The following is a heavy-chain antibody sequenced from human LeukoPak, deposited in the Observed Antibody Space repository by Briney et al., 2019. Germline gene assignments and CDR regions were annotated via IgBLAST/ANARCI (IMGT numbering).Heavy chain of an antibody. J-gene: IGHJ4*02. CDR3: ARGRECSGTGCYLPGIY. CDR2: IKQDGSEK. Sequence: GGSLRLSCAASGFTFSSYAMNWVRQAPGKGLEWVANIKQDGSEKYHVDSVKGRFTISRDNAKNSLYLQMDSLRVEDTAVYYCARGRECSGTGCYLPGIYWGQGILVTVSS. V-gene: IGHV3-7*01. CDR1: GFTFSSYA. D-gene: IGHD2-2*01.